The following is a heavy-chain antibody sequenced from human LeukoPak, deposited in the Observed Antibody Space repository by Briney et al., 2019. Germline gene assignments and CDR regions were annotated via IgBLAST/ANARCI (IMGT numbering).Heavy chain of an antibody. D-gene: IGHD4-17*01. CDR2: INPNSGGT. J-gene: IGHJ3*02. CDR1: GYTFTGYY. CDR3: ALTVTTDAFDI. V-gene: IGHV1-2*02. Sequence: ASVKVSCKASGYTFTGYYMHWVRQAPGQGLEWMGWINPNSGGTNYAQKFQGRVTMTRDTSISTAYMELRSLRSDDTAVYYCALTVTTDAFDIWGQGTMVTVSS.